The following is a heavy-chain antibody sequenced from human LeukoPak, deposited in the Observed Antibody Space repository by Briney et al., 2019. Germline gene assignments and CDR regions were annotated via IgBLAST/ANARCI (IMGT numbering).Heavy chain of an antibody. CDR3: AITIFGVVIKGPLKFDP. D-gene: IGHD3-3*01. V-gene: IGHV4-34*01. Sequence: PSETLSLTCAVYGGSFSGYYWSWIRQPPGKGLEWIGEINHSGSTNYNPSLKSRVTISVDTSKNQFSLKLSSVTAEDTAVYYCAITIFGVVIKGPLKFDPWGQGTLVTVSS. CDR2: INHSGST. J-gene: IGHJ5*02. CDR1: GGSFSGYY.